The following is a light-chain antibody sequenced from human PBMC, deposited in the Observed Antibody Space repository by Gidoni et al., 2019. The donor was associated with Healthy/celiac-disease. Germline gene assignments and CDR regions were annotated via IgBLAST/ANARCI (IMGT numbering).Light chain of an antibody. CDR3: QQYDNLPLYT. V-gene: IGKV1-33*01. Sequence: GDRVTITCQASQDMSNYLNWYQQKPGKAPKLLIYDAANLETGVPSSFSGSGSGTDFTFTISSLQTEDIATYYCQQYDNLPLYTFGQGTKLEIK. CDR2: DAA. CDR1: QDMSNY. J-gene: IGKJ2*01.